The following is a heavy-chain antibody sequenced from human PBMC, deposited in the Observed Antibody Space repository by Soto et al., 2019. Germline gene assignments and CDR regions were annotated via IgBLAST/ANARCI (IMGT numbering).Heavy chain of an antibody. D-gene: IGHD2-15*01. J-gene: IGHJ4*02. Sequence: QVQLVQSVAEVKKPGASVKVSCKASGYTFTGYYMHWVRQAPGQGLEWMGWITPSSGGTEYAQKFQDRITMARDTSISTAYMELSRLTSDDTAMYYCATLGYCSGASCYSRDGWVQGTLVTVST. CDR1: GYTFTGYY. CDR3: ATLGYCSGASCYSRDG. CDR2: ITPSSGGT. V-gene: IGHV1-2*02.